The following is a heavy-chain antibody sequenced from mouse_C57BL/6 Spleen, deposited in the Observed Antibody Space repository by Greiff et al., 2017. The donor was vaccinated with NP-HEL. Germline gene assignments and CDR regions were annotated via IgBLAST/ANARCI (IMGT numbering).Heavy chain of an antibody. CDR1: GYTFTSYW. D-gene: IGHD2-1*01. CDR3: ARRVTNYAMDY. J-gene: IGHJ4*01. CDR2: IDPSDSYT. Sequence: QVQLKQPGAELVMPGASVKLSCKASGYTFTSYWMHWVKQRPGQGLEWIGEIDPSDSYTNYNQKFKGKSTLTVDKSSSTAYMQLSSLTSEDSAVYYCARRVTNYAMDYWGQGTSVTVSS. V-gene: IGHV1-69*01.